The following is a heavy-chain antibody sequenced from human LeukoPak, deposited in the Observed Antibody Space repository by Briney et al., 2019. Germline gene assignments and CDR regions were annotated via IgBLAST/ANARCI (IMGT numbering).Heavy chain of an antibody. CDR2: IYYSGSN. V-gene: IGHV4-59*08. J-gene: IGHJ4*02. CDR3: ARHTGGWGSFDY. D-gene: IGHD7-27*01. Sequence: SETLSLTCTLSGGSISSYYWRWIPQPPGGGREWIGYIYYSGSNNYHPSLKGRVPISVNTSKNQFSLKLGSVAAADTAWYYVARHTGGWGSFDYWGQGTMVTDSS. CDR1: GGSISSYY.